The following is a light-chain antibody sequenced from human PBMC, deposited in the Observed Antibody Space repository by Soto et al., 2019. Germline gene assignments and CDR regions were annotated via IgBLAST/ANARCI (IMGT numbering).Light chain of an antibody. CDR1: QSVSSRS. CDR3: QYGSSLFT. J-gene: IGKJ3*01. V-gene: IGKV3-20*01. Sequence: EIVLTQSPGTLSLSPGERATLSCRASQSVSSRSLAWYQQKPGQAPRLLIYGASSRATGIPDRFSGSGSGTDFTLTISRLEPEDFAVYYCQYGSSLFTFGPGTKVDIK. CDR2: GAS.